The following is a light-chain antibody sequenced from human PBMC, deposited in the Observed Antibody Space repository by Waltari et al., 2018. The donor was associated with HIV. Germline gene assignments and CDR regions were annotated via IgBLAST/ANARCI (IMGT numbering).Light chain of an antibody. Sequence: DIQMTQSPSILPASVGDRVTITCRASQSISSWLAWYQQKPGKAPKLLIYKASSLESGVPSRFSGSGSGTEFTLTISSLQPDDSATYYCQQYNDWYTFGQGSKLEIK. CDR2: KAS. CDR1: QSISSW. V-gene: IGKV1-5*03. J-gene: IGKJ2*01. CDR3: QQYNDWYT.